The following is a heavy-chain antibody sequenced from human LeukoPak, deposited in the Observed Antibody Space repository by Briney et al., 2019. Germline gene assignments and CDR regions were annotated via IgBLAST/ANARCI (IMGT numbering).Heavy chain of an antibody. V-gene: IGHV1-8*01. CDR1: GYTFTTYD. D-gene: IGHD2-2*01. CDR3: ARATPIYQLLWRYYYYGMDV. Sequence: PGASVKVSCKASGYTFTTYDINWVRQATGQGLEWMGWMNPNSGNTGYAQKFQGRVTMTRNTSISTAYMELSSLRSEDTTVYYCARATPIYQLLWRYYYYGMDVWGQGTTVTVSS. J-gene: IGHJ6*02. CDR2: MNPNSGNT.